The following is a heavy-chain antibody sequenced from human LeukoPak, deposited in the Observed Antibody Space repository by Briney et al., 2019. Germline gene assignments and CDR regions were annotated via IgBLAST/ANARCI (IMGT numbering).Heavy chain of an antibody. CDR3: ARGSSWSYYFDY. J-gene: IGHJ4*02. V-gene: IGHV4-4*07. CDR1: GGSISSYY. Sequence: SETLSLTCTVSGGSISSYYWSWIRQPAGKGLEWIGRIYTSGSTNYNPSLKSRVTMSVDTSRNQFSPKLSSVTAADTAVYYCARGSSWSYYFDYWGQGTLVTVSS. CDR2: IYTSGST. D-gene: IGHD6-13*01.